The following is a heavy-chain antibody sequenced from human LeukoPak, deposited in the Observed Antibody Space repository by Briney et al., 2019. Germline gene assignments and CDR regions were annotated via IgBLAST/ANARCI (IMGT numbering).Heavy chain of an antibody. V-gene: IGHV1-2*02. CDR3: ARVRCYDSSGYYSWFDP. CDR1: GYTFIDYY. D-gene: IGHD3-22*01. J-gene: IGHJ5*02. Sequence: ASVKVSCKASGYTFIDYYINWVRQAPGQGLEWMGWINPNSGGTNYAEKFQGRVTMTRDTSINTAYMELSSLRSDDTAIYYCARVRCYDSSGYYSWFDPWGQGTLVTVSS. CDR2: INPNSGGT.